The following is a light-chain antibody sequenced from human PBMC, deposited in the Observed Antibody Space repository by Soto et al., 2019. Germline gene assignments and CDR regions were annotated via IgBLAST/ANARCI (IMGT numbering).Light chain of an antibody. CDR1: SGSIASNY. Sequence: NIMLTQPHSVSESPGKTVTISCTRSSGSIASNYVQWYQQRPGSSPSIVIYEDDQRPSGVPDRFSGSIDSSSSSASLTISGLKTEDEADYYCQSYDSDTVIFGGGTKVTVL. V-gene: IGLV6-57*01. CDR2: EDD. CDR3: QSYDSDTVI. J-gene: IGLJ2*01.